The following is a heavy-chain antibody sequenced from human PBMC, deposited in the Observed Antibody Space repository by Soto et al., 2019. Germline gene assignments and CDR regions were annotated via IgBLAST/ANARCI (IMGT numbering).Heavy chain of an antibody. CDR3: ASSSRDGYNAVDY. V-gene: IGHV4-31*03. CDR2: IFYSGRT. J-gene: IGHJ4*02. CDR1: GASISNGGCY. Sequence: PSETLSLTCTVSGASISNGGCYWRWIRQQPGKGLEWIGYIFYSGRTYYNPSLKSRVSISVDTSKSQFSPKLSSVTAADTAVYYCASSSRDGYNAVDYWGQGTLVTVSS. D-gene: IGHD5-12*01.